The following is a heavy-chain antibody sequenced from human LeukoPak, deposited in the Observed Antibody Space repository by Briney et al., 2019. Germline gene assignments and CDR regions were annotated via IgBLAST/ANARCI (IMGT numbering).Heavy chain of an antibody. CDR2: INERATII. V-gene: IGHV3-74*01. Sequence: PGGSLRLFCAASGFTFSKYWMHWVRQAPGKGLEWVSRINERATIISYADSVKGRFTISRENARNTLYLQMNSLTAEDTAVYYCVRDLILVWTPGDDFDHWGQGTLVTVSS. J-gene: IGHJ4*02. CDR1: GFTFSKYW. CDR3: VRDLILVWTPGDDFDH. D-gene: IGHD3-16*01.